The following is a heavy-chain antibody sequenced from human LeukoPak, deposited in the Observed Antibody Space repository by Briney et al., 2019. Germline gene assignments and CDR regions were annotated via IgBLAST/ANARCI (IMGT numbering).Heavy chain of an antibody. D-gene: IGHD1-1*01. CDR2: INGDNGNT. CDR1: GYTFTSYY. V-gene: IGHV1-3*03. CDR3: ARGHSWNDVPYDAFDI. Sequence: ASVKVSCKASGYTFTSYYMHWVRQAPGQRLEWMGCINGDNGNTQYSQKFQGRVTFTRDTSATTAYMELSSLTSEDMAVFYCARGHSWNDVPYDAFDIWGQGTMVTVSS. J-gene: IGHJ3*02.